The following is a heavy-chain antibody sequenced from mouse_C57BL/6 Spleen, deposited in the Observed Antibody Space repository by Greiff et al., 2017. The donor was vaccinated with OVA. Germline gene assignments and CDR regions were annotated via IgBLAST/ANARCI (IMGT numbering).Heavy chain of an antibody. V-gene: IGHV1-61*01. CDR3: AREKDYEFDY. Sequence: VQLQQSGAELVRPGSSVKLSCKASGYTFTSYWMDWVKQRPGQGLEWIGNIYPSDSETHYNQKFKDKATLTVDKSSSTAYMQLSSLTSEDSAVYYCAREKDYEFDYWGQGTTLTVSS. CDR2: IYPSDSET. CDR1: GYTFTSYW. J-gene: IGHJ2*01. D-gene: IGHD2-4*01.